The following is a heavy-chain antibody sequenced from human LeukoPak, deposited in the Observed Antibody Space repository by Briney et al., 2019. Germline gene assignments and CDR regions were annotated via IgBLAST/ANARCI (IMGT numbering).Heavy chain of an antibody. V-gene: IGHV1-2*02. D-gene: IGHD3-16*02. CDR1: GYTFTGYY. J-gene: IGHJ4*02. CDR2: INPNSGGT. CDR3: ARLLSAQYYFDY. Sequence: ASVKVSCKASGYTFTGYYMHWVRQAPGQGLEGMGWINPNSGGTNYAQKFQGRVTMTRDTSISTAYMELSRLRSDDTALYYCARLLSAQYYFDYWGQGALVTVSS.